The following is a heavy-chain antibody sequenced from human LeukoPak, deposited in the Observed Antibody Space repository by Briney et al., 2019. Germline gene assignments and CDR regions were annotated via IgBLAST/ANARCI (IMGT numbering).Heavy chain of an antibody. J-gene: IGHJ4*02. Sequence: GASVKVSCKASGYTFTSYGISWVRQAPGQGLEWMGWMNPNSGNTGYAQKFQGRVTITRNTSISTAYMELSSLRSEDTAVYYCARVRGIAAAGRYYFDYWGQGTLVTVSS. CDR1: GYTFTSYG. V-gene: IGHV1-8*03. D-gene: IGHD6-13*01. CDR2: MNPNSGNT. CDR3: ARVRGIAAAGRYYFDY.